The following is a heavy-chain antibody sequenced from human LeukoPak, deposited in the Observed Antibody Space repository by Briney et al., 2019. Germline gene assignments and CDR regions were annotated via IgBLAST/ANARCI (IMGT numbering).Heavy chain of an antibody. D-gene: IGHD2-21*01. CDR1: GDSISRGDCY. CDR3: ARFPIAKRAMDV. CDR2: IYYVGSP. V-gene: IGHV4-39*01. J-gene: IGHJ6*02. Sequence: SETLSLTCSVSGDSISRGDCYWGWIRQYPGKGLEWLRSIYYVGSPYNNPSLNSRRVTMSVDTSKNQFSLKLTSVTAADTAVYFCARFPIAKRAMDVWGQGTTVTVSS.